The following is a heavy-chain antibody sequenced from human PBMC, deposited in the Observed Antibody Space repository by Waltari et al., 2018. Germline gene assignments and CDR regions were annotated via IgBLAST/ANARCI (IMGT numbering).Heavy chain of an antibody. V-gene: IGHV3-48*01. J-gene: IGHJ4*02. D-gene: IGHD1-26*01. CDR2: ISGSGSPT. Sequence: EVQLVESGGGLVQPGGSLRLSCAASGFTFSTYGMNGVRQAPGKGLGWVSNISGSGSPTYYADSVKGRFTISRDNAMNSLYLQMNSLRAEDTAVYYCAPLGASSLTLTAWGQGTLVTVSS. CDR1: GFTFSTYG. CDR3: APLGASSLTLTA.